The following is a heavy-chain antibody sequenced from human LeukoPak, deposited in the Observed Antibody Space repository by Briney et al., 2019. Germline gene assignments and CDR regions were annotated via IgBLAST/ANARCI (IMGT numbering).Heavy chain of an antibody. D-gene: IGHD4-17*01. V-gene: IGHV3-30*04. J-gene: IGHJ4*02. CDR2: ISYDGSNK. CDR3: AREYGVQPFDY. CDR1: GFTFSSYA. Sequence: GRFLRLSCAASGFTFSSYAMHWVRQAPGKGLEWVAVISYDGSNKYYADSVKGRFTISRDSSKNTLYLQMNSLRAEDTAVYYCAREYGVQPFDYWGQGTLVTVSS.